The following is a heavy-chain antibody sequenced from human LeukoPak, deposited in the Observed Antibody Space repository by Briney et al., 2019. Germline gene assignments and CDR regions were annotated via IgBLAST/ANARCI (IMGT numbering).Heavy chain of an antibody. Sequence: GGSLRLSCAASGFTFSSYAMSWVRQAPGKGLEWVSAISGSGGSTYYADSVKGRFTISRDNSKNTLYLQMNSLRAEDTAVYYCARLIGEYYYDSSGYYYGAFDYWGQGTLVTVSS. CDR2: ISGSGGST. V-gene: IGHV3-23*01. CDR1: GFTFSSYA. D-gene: IGHD3-22*01. CDR3: ARLIGEYYYDSSGYYYGAFDY. J-gene: IGHJ4*02.